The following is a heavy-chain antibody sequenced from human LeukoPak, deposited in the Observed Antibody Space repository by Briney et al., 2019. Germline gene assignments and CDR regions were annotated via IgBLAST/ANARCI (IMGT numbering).Heavy chain of an antibody. V-gene: IGHV4-30-2*01. D-gene: IGHD6-19*01. CDR2: IYPSGGA. Sequence: SETLSLTCAVSGGSITSGGYSWSWIRQPPGKGLEWIGYIYPSGGAYYNPSLESRVTISIDRSKNQFSLTLNSVTAADTAVYYCARLAVAGPLDTDCWGQGTLVTVSS. CDR1: GGSITSGGYS. J-gene: IGHJ4*01. CDR3: ARLAVAGPLDTDC.